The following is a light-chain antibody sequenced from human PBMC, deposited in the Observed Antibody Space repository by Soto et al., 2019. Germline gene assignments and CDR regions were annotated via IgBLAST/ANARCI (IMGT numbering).Light chain of an antibody. CDR2: DDD. CDR3: HSHDNTNQV. Sequence: NFILTQPHSVSESPGKTVTISCTRSSGRIASSYVQWYQQRPGSAPTTVIYDDDERPSGVPDRFSGSDDSSSNSASLTISGLTTEDEADYYCHSHDNTNQVFGTGTKLTVL. CDR1: SGRIASSY. J-gene: IGLJ1*01. V-gene: IGLV6-57*03.